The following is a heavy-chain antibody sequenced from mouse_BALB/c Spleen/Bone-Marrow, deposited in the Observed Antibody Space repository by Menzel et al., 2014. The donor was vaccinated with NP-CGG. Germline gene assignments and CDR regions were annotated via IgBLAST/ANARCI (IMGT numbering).Heavy chain of an antibody. CDR3: TRLGSSGYGAY. CDR2: IDPETGGT. D-gene: IGHD3-1*01. J-gene: IGHJ3*01. V-gene: IGHV1-15*01. Sequence: QVQLQQSGAELVRPGASVTLSCKASGYTFTDYEMHWLKQTPVHGLEWIGAIDPETGGTAYNQKFKGRATLTTDKSSSTAYMELRSLTSEDSAVYYCTRLGSSGYGAYWGQGTLVTVSA. CDR1: GYTFTDYE.